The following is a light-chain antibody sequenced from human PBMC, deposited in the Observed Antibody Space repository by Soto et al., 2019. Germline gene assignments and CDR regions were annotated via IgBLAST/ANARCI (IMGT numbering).Light chain of an antibody. Sequence: DIQMTQSPSSLSASVGDRVTITCRASQSISSKLNWYQQKPGKVPILLIYSAASLQSGVTSRLSGSGSGTDFTLTISSLQPEDFATYYCQQSYRSPPTFGQGTKVDIK. CDR2: SAA. CDR3: QQSYRSPPT. V-gene: IGKV1-39*01. J-gene: IGKJ1*01. CDR1: QSISSK.